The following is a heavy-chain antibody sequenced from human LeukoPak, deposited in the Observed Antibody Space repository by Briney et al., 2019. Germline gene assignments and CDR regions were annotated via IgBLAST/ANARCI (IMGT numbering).Heavy chain of an antibody. CDR2: IYTSGST. Sequence: SETLSLTRTVSGGSISSYYWSWIRQPPGKGLEWIGYIYTSGSTNYNPSLKSRVTMSVDTSKNQFSLTLSSVTAADTAVYYCARHGYCSSTSCQNYYYYMDVWGKGTTVTVSS. D-gene: IGHD2-2*03. CDR1: GGSISSYY. CDR3: ARHGYCSSTSCQNYYYYMDV. V-gene: IGHV4-4*09. J-gene: IGHJ6*03.